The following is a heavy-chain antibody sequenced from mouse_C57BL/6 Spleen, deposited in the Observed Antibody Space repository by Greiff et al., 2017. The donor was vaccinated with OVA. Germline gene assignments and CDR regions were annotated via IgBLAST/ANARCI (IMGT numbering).Heavy chain of an antibody. CDR1: GFNIKDDY. CDR3: TTVRVLGDY. V-gene: IGHV14-4*01. CDR2: IDPENGDT. J-gene: IGHJ2*01. D-gene: IGHD4-1*01. Sequence: VQLKQSGAELVRPGASVKLSCTASGFNIKDDYMHWVKQRPEQGLEWIGWIDPENGDTEYASKFQGKATITADPSSNTAYLQLSSLTSEDTAVYYCTTVRVLGDYWGQGTTLTVSS.